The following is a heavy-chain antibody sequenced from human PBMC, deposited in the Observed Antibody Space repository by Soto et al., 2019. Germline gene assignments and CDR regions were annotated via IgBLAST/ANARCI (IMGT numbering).Heavy chain of an antibody. D-gene: IGHD3-9*01. CDR2: ISYDGSNK. CDR1: GFTFSSYG. Sequence: GGSLRLSCAASGFTFSSYGMHWVRQAPGKGLEWVAVISYDGSNKYYADSVKGRFTISRDNSKNTLYLQMNSLRAEDTAVYYCAKDLARGYDILTGYYGYYYYGMDVWGQGTTVTVSS. J-gene: IGHJ6*02. V-gene: IGHV3-30*18. CDR3: AKDLARGYDILTGYYGYYYYGMDV.